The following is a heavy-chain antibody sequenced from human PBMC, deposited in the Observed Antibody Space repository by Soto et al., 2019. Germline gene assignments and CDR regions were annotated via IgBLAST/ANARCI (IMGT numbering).Heavy chain of an antibody. CDR2: INHSGST. CDR3: ARRPRLRDYYGSGSYSKPAFGFDY. Sequence: SETLSLTCAVYGGSFSGYYWSWIRQPPGKGLEWIGEINHSGSTNYNPSLKSRVTISVDTSKNQFSLKLSSVTAADTAVYYCARRPRLRDYYGSGSYSKPAFGFDYWGQGTLVTVSS. V-gene: IGHV4-34*01. J-gene: IGHJ4*02. CDR1: GGSFSGYY. D-gene: IGHD3-10*01.